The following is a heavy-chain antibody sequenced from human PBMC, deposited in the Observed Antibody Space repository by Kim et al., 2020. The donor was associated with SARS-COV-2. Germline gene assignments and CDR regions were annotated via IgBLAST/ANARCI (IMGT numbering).Heavy chain of an antibody. CDR1: GFTFTNFG. J-gene: IGHJ6*02. CDR2: IWYDGSRQ. D-gene: IGHD2-2*01. CDR3: ARADAASAMDV. Sequence: GGSLRLSCVASGFTFTNFGLHWVRRAPGRGLEWVAGIWYDGSRQYYADSVKGRFTVSRDDSRKTMYLQMNSLRAEDTAVYYCARADAASAMDVWGDVTTV. V-gene: IGHV3-33*01.